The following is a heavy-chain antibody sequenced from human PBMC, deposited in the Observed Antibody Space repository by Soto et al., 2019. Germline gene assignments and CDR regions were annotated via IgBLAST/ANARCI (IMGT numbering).Heavy chain of an antibody. CDR3: ARGPPMATITFIAY. CDR1: GFPFSSYS. J-gene: IGHJ4*02. CDR2: ISSSSYI. D-gene: IGHD5-12*01. Sequence: GGSLRLSCAASGFPFSSYSMNWVRQAPGKGLEWVSSISSSSYIYYADSLQGRFTISRDNAKNSLYLQMNSLRAEDTAVYYCARGPPMATITFIAYWCQGPLVTVSS. V-gene: IGHV3-21*01.